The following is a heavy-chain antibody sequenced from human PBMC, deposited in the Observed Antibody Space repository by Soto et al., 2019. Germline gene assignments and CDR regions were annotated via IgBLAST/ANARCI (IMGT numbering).Heavy chain of an antibody. D-gene: IGHD2-15*01. CDR2: IYYSGST. Sequence: PSETLSLTCTVSGGSISSGGYYWSWIRQHPGKGLEWIGYIYYSGSTYYNPSLKSRVTISVDTSKNQFSLKLSSVTAADTAVYYCAREHSILTQIHYFDYWGQGTLVTVSS. CDR3: AREHSILTQIHYFDY. V-gene: IGHV4-31*03. CDR1: GGSISSGGYY. J-gene: IGHJ4*02.